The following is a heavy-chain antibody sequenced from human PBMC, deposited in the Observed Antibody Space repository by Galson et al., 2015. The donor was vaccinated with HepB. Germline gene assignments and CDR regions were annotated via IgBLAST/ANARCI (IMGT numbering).Heavy chain of an antibody. CDR2: ISGSGETS. CDR1: GIIFNEFG. J-gene: IGHJ5*02. V-gene: IGHV3-23*01. Sequence: SLRLSCAVSGIIFNEFGMSWVRQAPGKGLEWVSSISGSGETSYYADSVKGRFIISRDNSKNTVFLQMKSLGGEDTAVYYCAKDGTSGADYIFGWFDPWGQGTLVTVSS. CDR3: AKDGTSGADYIFGWFDP. D-gene: IGHD3-3*01.